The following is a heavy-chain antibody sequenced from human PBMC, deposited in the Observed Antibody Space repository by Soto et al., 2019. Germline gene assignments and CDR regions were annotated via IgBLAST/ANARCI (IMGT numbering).Heavy chain of an antibody. Sequence: SETLSLTCTVSGGSISSYYWSWIRQPPGKGLEWFGYFYYSGSTNYNPSLKIRVTISVDTSKNQFSLKLSSVTAADTAVYYCARHTTYYDYIWGSYRYFWFDPWGQGTLVTVSS. CDR3: ARHTTYYDYIWGSYRYFWFDP. J-gene: IGHJ5*02. CDR2: FYYSGST. CDR1: GGSISSYY. V-gene: IGHV4-59*08. D-gene: IGHD3-16*02.